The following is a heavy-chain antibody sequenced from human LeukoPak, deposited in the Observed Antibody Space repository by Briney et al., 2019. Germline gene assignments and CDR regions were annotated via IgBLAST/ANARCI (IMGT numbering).Heavy chain of an antibody. V-gene: IGHV3-23*01. J-gene: IGHJ4*02. Sequence: GGSLRLSCAASGFTFSNYAMSWVRQAPGKGLEWVSSFSGSGHSTYYADSVKGRFTISRDNSKNTLYLQMNSLRAEDTAVYYCARGPSGYHNTGGQGTLVTVSS. CDR1: GFTFSNYA. D-gene: IGHD5-12*01. CDR3: ARGPSGYHNT. CDR2: FSGSGHST.